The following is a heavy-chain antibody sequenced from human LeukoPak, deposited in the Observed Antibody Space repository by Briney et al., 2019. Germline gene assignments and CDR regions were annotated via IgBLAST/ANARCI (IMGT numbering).Heavy chain of an antibody. Sequence: PGGSLRLSCAASGLSFSSYTMKWVRQAPGKGLEGVSSIRSTSSYIYYADSVKGRFTISRDNAKNSLYLQMNSLRAEDTAVYYCATEGSSTWFDHWGQGTLVTVSS. CDR1: GLSFSSYT. D-gene: IGHD6-13*01. CDR3: ATEGSSTWFDH. J-gene: IGHJ5*02. CDR2: IRSTSSYI. V-gene: IGHV3-21*01.